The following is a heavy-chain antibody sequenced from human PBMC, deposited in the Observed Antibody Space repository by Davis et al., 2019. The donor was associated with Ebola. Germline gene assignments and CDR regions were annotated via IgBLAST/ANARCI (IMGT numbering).Heavy chain of an antibody. Sequence: MPSETLSLTCTVSGGSISSSSYYWGWIRQPPGKGLEWIGSIYYSGSTYYNPSLKSRVTISVDTSKNQFSLKLSSVTAADTAVYYCARGRRYYGSGSYLPSGMDVWGQGTTVTVSS. V-gene: IGHV4-39*01. CDR3: ARGRRYYGSGSYLPSGMDV. CDR2: IYYSGST. CDR1: GGSISSSSYY. J-gene: IGHJ6*02. D-gene: IGHD3-10*01.